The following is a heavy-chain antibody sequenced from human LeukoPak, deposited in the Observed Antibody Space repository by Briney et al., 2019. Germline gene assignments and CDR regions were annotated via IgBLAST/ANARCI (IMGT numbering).Heavy chain of an antibody. J-gene: IGHJ4*02. V-gene: IGHV3-11*01. Sequence: PGGSLRLSCAASGFTFSDYYMSWIRQAPGKGLEWVSYISSSGSTTYFADSVKGRFTISRDNSKNTLYLQMNSLRAEDTAVYYCAKNRPRSGYYFFDYWGQGTLVTVSS. D-gene: IGHD3-22*01. CDR3: AKNRPRSGYYFFDY. CDR2: ISSSGSTT. CDR1: GFTFSDYY.